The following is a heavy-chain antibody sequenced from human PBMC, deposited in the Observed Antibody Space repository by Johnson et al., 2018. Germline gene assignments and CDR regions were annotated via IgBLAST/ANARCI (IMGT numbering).Heavy chain of an antibody. V-gene: IGHV3-30-3*01. Sequence: QVQLVESGGGVVQPGRSLRLSCAASGFTFSRYAMHWVRQAPGKGLEWVAVISYDGSNKYFADSVKGRFTISRDNSKNTLYLKMNSLRPEDTAVYYCASAAAPYYYYYMDVWGKGTTVTVSS. CDR3: ASAAAPYYYYYMDV. CDR2: ISYDGSNK. J-gene: IGHJ6*03. D-gene: IGHD2-15*01. CDR1: GFTFSRYA.